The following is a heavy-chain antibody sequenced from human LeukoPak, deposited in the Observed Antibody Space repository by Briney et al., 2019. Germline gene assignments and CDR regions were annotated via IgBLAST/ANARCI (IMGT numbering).Heavy chain of an antibody. CDR1: GYTFTNYA. D-gene: IGHD3-16*01. J-gene: IGHJ5*02. CDR2: INTNIGNP. V-gene: IGHV7-4-1*02. Sequence: PGASVKVSCKASGYTFTNYAMNWVRQAPGQGLEWMGWINTNIGNPTYAQGFTGRFVFSLDTSVSTAYLQISSLKAEDTAVYYCARDWGSNYAITFDPWGQGTLVTVSS. CDR3: ARDWGSNYAITFDP.